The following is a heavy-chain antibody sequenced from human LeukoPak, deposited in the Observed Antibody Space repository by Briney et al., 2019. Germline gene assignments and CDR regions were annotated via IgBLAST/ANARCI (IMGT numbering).Heavy chain of an antibody. Sequence: TSETLSLTCTVSGDSISGVYWSWIRQPPGKGLEWIGYVYYSGDTNYNPSLKSRVTISVDTSKNQFSLKLSSVTAADTAVYYCARSIPSIXGXXXXXXXXNWFXPWGQGT. CDR1: GDSISGVY. J-gene: IGHJ5*02. D-gene: IGHD2-2*02. CDR3: ARSIPSIXGXXXXXXXXNWFXP. V-gene: IGHV4-59*01. CDR2: VYYSGDT.